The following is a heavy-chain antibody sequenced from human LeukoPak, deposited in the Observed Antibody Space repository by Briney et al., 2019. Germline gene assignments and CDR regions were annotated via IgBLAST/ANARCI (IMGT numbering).Heavy chain of an antibody. CDR2: IYYSGST. D-gene: IGHD3-10*01. Sequence: SETLSLTCAVYGGSFSGYYWSWIRQPPGKGLEWIGYIYYSGSTNYNPSLKSRVTISVDTSKNQFSLKLSSVTAAGTAVYYCARGVLWFGELYDPDLYYFDYWGQGTLVTVSS. V-gene: IGHV4-59*01. CDR3: ARGVLWFGELYDPDLYYFDY. J-gene: IGHJ4*02. CDR1: GGSFSGYY.